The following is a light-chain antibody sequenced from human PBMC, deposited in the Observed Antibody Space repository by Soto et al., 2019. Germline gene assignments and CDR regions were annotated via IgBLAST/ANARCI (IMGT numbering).Light chain of an antibody. CDR1: NNGVGGHMY. Sequence: QSVLTQPASVSGSPGQSITISCTGTNNGVGGHMYVSWYQHQAGKVPKLIIYEIDNRPSGVSDRFSGSKSGNTASLTISGLQAEDEAAYYCSAYRRGIIVFGGGTKVTVL. V-gene: IGLV2-14*01. CDR2: EID. CDR3: SAYRRGIIV. J-gene: IGLJ2*01.